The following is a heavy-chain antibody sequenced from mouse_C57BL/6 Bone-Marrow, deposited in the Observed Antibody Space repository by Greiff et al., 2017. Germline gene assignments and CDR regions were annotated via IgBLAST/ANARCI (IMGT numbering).Heavy chain of an antibody. Sequence: LQESGAELARPGASVKLSCKASGYTFTIYGIRWVKQRTGQGLEWIGVISPRSGNTSDNEKFKGKATLAADKSTSTAYIGRRSLTSEDAAVYFCAPANWDPFDYWGQGTTLTVSS. CDR1: GYTFTIYG. D-gene: IGHD4-1*01. CDR2: ISPRSGNT. CDR3: APANWDPFDY. J-gene: IGHJ2*01. V-gene: IGHV1-81*01.